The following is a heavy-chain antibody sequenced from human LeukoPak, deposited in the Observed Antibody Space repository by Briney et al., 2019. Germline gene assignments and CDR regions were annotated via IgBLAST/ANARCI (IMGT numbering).Heavy chain of an antibody. CDR2: INPNSGGT. CDR3: ARGAYYDSSGYPDY. V-gene: IGHV1-2*02. CDR1: GYTFTGYY. D-gene: IGHD3-22*01. J-gene: IGHJ4*02. Sequence: ASVKVSCKASGYTFTGYYMHWVRQAPGQGLEWMGWINPNSGGTNYAQKFQGRATMTRDTSISTAYMELSRLRSDDTAVYYCARGAYYDSSGYPDYWGQGTLVTVSS.